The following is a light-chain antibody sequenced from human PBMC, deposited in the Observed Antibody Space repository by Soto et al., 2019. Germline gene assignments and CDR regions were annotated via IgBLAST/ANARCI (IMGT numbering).Light chain of an antibody. J-gene: IGKJ1*01. V-gene: IGKV1-5*03. CDR1: QSISNL. CDR3: QQYYTYSRA. CDR2: KAS. Sequence: DIQMTQSPSTLPASEGDRVTITCRASQSISNLLAWYQQKPGKAPNLLIYKASTLASGVPSRFSGIISGTDFTLAITSLQPDDFATYYCQQYYTYSRAFGQGTRVEIK.